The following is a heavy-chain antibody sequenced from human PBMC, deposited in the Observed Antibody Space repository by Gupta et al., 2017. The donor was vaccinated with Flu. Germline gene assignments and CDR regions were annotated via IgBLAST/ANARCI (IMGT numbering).Heavy chain of an antibody. D-gene: IGHD6-19*01. Sequence: QVQLQQSGPGLVKPSQTLSLTCAISGESVSSTSSAWIWIRQSPSRGLEWLGRTYYRSRWYHDSAVSVKGRITITPDTSKNQFSLYLTSVTPEDTAVYYCARGGMAVAGYAFDIWGQGTKVIVSS. CDR3: ARGGMAVAGYAFDI. CDR2: TYYRSRWYH. J-gene: IGHJ3*02. CDR1: GESVSSTSSA. V-gene: IGHV6-1*01.